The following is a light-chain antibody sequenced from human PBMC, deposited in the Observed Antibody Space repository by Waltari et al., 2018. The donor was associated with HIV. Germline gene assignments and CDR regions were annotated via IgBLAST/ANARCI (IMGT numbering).Light chain of an antibody. CDR2: KVS. V-gene: IGKV2-30*01. CDR3: MQGTHWPPGT. J-gene: IGKJ1*01. Sequence: DVVMTQSPLSLPVTLGQPASISCRSSQSPRRLIYKVSNRDSGVPDRFSGSGSGTDFTLKISRVEAEDVGVYYCMQGTHWPPGTFGQGTKVEIK.